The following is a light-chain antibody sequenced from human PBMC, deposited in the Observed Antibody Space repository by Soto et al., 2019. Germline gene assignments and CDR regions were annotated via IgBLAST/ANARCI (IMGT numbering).Light chain of an antibody. CDR2: GAS. CDR1: HSVSCTY. J-gene: IGKJ4*01. V-gene: IGKV3-20*01. CDR3: QRYGGVVHT. Sequence: EIGLTQSPGTLSLSPGERATLSCRASHSVSCTYLAWYQQKPGQAPRLLIYGASSRATGIPDRFSDSGSGTDFTLTISRLAPDDFAVYYCQRYGGVVHTFGGGTKVEIK.